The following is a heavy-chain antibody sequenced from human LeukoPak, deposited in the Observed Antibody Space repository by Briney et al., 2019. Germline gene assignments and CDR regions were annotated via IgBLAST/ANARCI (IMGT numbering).Heavy chain of an antibody. J-gene: IGHJ6*02. CDR3: ARVRDYYGMDV. D-gene: IGHD3-10*01. Sequence: SVKVSCKASGFTFTSSAVQWVRQARGQRLEWIGWIVVGRGNTNYAQNFQERVTLTRDMSTGTAYMELGSLRSEDTAVYYCARVRDYYGMDVWGQGTTVTVSS. CDR1: GFTFTSSA. V-gene: IGHV1-58*01. CDR2: IVVGRGNT.